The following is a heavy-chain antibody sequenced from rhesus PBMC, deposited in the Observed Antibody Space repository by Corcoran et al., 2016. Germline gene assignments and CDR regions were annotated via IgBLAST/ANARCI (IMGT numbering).Heavy chain of an antibody. CDR3: ARAGVSAAGLDY. J-gene: IGHJ4*01. CDR1: GDSVSSNSAA. CDR2: TYNRSKWYN. V-gene: IGHV6-1*01. Sequence: QVQLQESGPGLVKPSQTLSLTCAIAGDSVSSNSAAWNWIRPSPSRGLEWLERTYNRSKWYNDYEQSVQKRITINPDTSKNQFSLQLNSVTPEDMAAYYCARAGVSAAGLDYWGQGVLVTVSS. D-gene: IGHD6S26*01.